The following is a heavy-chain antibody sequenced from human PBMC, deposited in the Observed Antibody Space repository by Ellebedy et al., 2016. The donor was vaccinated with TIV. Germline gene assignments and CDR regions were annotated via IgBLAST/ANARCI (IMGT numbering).Heavy chain of an antibody. D-gene: IGHD3-22*01. CDR1: GYVFRSYG. CDR2: ISVYNGNT. Sequence: AASVKVSCKASGYVFRSYGINWVRQAPGQGLEWMGWISVYNGNTDYAQKFQGRVTMTTDTSTSTAYMELRSLRSDDTAVYYCASSSHYYYDSSGYYTFDYWGQGTLVTVSS. J-gene: IGHJ4*02. V-gene: IGHV1-18*04. CDR3: ASSSHYYYDSSGYYTFDY.